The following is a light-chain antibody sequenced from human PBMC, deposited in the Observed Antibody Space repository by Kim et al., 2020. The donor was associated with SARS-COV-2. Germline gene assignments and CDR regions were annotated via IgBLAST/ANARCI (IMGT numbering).Light chain of an antibody. J-gene: IGKJ2*01. Sequence: DIQMTQSPSSLSASVGDRVTITCQASQDISNYLNWFQQKPGKPPKLLIYDSSTLETGVPSRFSGSASGTDYTFTIISLQPEDIATYFCQQYDSLPYTFGQGTKLEI. V-gene: IGKV1-33*01. CDR2: DSS. CDR3: QQYDSLPYT. CDR1: QDISNY.